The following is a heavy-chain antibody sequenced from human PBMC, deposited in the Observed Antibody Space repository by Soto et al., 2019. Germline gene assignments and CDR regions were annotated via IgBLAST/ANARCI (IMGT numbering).Heavy chain of an antibody. CDR1: GYTFTGYY. Sequence: ASVKVSCKASGYTFTGYYMHWVRQAPGQGLEWMGWINPNSGGTNYAQKFQGWVTMTRDTSISTAYMELSRLRSDDTAVYYCARGGIAVAGTRPYYYYYGMDVWGQGTTVTVSS. CDR3: ARGGIAVAGTRPYYYYYGMDV. V-gene: IGHV1-2*04. J-gene: IGHJ6*02. D-gene: IGHD6-19*01. CDR2: INPNSGGT.